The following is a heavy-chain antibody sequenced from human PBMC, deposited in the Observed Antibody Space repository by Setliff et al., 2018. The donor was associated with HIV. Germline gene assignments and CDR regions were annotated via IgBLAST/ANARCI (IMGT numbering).Heavy chain of an antibody. CDR2: IYYSGST. Sequence: LSLTCTVSGGSISSYYWSWIRQPPGKGLEWIGYIYYSGSTNYNPSLKSRVTISVDTSKNQFSLNLNSVTAADAAVYFCARAREGWKPFAFDYWGQGTLVTVSS. V-gene: IGHV4-59*08. CDR3: ARAREGWKPFAFDY. J-gene: IGHJ4*02. D-gene: IGHD1-1*01. CDR1: GGSISSYY.